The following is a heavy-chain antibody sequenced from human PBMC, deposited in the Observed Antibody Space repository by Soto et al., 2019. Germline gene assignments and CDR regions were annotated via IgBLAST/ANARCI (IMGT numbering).Heavy chain of an antibody. CDR1: GGSISSYY. CDR2: IYYSGST. Sequence: PSETLSLTCTVSGGSISSYYWSWIRQPPGKGLEWIGYIYYSGSTNYNPSLKSRVTISVDTSKNQFSLKLSSVTAADTAVYYCARHAGGSGQNQGAFDIWGQGTMVTVSS. J-gene: IGHJ3*02. CDR3: ARHAGGSGQNQGAFDI. V-gene: IGHV4-59*08. D-gene: IGHD3-10*01.